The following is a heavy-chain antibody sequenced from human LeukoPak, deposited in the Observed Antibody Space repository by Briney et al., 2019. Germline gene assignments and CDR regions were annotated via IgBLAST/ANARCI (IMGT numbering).Heavy chain of an antibody. J-gene: IGHJ4*01. CDR3: ARDGLYSSGYSYFDY. D-gene: IGHD3-22*01. CDR1: GVSTTSYH. V-gene: IGHV4-4*07. CDR2: VHADGTS. Sequence: LSLTCTVSGVSTTSYHWSRIRQFAGKKLEWLGRVHADGTSNYNPSLKSRVTMSVDTSKNQFSLILTSVTAADTAVYYCARDGLYSSGYSYFDYWGHGTLVTVSS.